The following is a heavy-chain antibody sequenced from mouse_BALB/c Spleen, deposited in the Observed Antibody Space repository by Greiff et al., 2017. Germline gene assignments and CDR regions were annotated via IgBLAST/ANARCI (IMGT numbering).Heavy chain of an antibody. CDR1: GFTFSSFG. D-gene: IGHD1-1*01. V-gene: IGHV5-17*02. Sequence: EVNLVESGGGLVQPGGSRKLSCAASGFTFSSFGMHWVRQAPEKGLEWVAYISSGSSTIYYADTVKGRFTISRDNPKNTLFLQMTSLRSEDTAMYYCASSGGPYGSTWYFDVWGEGTTVTVSS. J-gene: IGHJ1*01. CDR2: ISSGSSTI. CDR3: ASSGGPYGSTWYFDV.